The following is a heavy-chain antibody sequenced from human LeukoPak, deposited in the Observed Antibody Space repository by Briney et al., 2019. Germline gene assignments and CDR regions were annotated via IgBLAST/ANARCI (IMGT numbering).Heavy chain of an antibody. CDR3: ARDGYSSGYYLDAFDI. D-gene: IGHD3-22*01. V-gene: IGHV3-48*04. J-gene: IGHJ3*02. CDR2: ISSSSRNI. Sequence: GVSVTLSCAASGFTFCSYRMKWVPQAPGKGRVGVLYISSSSRNIYHTDSGKGRFAISRDNAKNSLYLQMNSLRAEDTAVYYCARDGYSSGYYLDAFDIWGQGTMVTVSS. CDR1: GFTFCSYR.